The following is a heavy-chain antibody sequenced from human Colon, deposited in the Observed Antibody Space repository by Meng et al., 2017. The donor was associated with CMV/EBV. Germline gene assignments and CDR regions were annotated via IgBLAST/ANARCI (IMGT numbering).Heavy chain of an antibody. Sequence: ASVKVSCKASGYTFTSYGISWVRQAPGQGLEWMGWISAYNGDTNYAQKLQGRVTMTTDTSTSTAYMELRSLRSDDTAVYYCARLNGGNSGDWFDPWGQGTLVTVSS. CDR1: GYTFTSYG. V-gene: IGHV1-18*01. CDR3: ARLNGGNSGDWFDP. CDR2: ISAYNGDT. D-gene: IGHD4-23*01. J-gene: IGHJ5*02.